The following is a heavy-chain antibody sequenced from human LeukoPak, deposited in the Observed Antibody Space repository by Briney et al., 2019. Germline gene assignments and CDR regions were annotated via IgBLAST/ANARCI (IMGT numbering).Heavy chain of an antibody. CDR1: GGPISSYY. CDR2: IYYSGST. CDR3: ARAPEATIIDY. D-gene: IGHD5-24*01. J-gene: IGHJ4*02. Sequence: PSETLSLTCTVSGGPISSYYWSWIRQPPGKGLEWIGYIYYSGSTNYNPSLKSRVTISVDTSKNQFSLKLSSVTAADTAVYYCARAPEATIIDYWGQGTLVTVSS. V-gene: IGHV4-59*01.